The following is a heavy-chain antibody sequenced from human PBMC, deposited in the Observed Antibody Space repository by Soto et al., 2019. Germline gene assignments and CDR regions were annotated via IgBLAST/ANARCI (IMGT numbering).Heavy chain of an antibody. V-gene: IGHV3-64*04. CDR1: GFTFSIYA. CDR2: ISINGGST. CDR3: AKESGYYDSSGYWSLGY. Sequence: GGSLRVSCSASGFTFSIYAMHWVRQAPGKGLEYVSSISINGGSTHYADSVKGRFTISRDNSKNTLYLQMNSLRAEDTAVYYCAKESGYYDSSGYWSLGYWGQGTLVTVSS. J-gene: IGHJ4*02. D-gene: IGHD3-22*01.